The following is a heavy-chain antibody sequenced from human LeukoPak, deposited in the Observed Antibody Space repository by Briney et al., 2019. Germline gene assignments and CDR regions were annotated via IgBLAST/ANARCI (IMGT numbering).Heavy chain of an antibody. Sequence: SETLSLTCAVSSSSITSDCYWGWIRQPPVKGLEWIGSIHHSGSTYYNPSLKSRVTIAVDTSKNQFSLNLNSVAAADTAMYYCVRLRNGSRNYYYYYMDVWGKGTTVTVSS. V-gene: IGHV4-38-2*01. D-gene: IGHD3-10*01. CDR1: SSSITSDCY. CDR3: VRLRNGSRNYYYYYMDV. J-gene: IGHJ6*03. CDR2: IHHSGST.